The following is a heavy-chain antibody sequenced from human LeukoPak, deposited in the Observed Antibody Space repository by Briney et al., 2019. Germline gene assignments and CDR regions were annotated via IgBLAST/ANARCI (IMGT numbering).Heavy chain of an antibody. Sequence: GESLRLSCAASGFTFNTYSMTWVRQAPGKGLEWVSYIGSSSSAIYYADSVKGRFTISRDNAKNSLYLQMNSLRAEDTAVYYCARETVMITFGLDYWGQGTLVTVSS. J-gene: IGHJ4*02. CDR2: IGSSSSAI. D-gene: IGHD3-16*01. V-gene: IGHV3-48*01. CDR3: ARETVMITFGLDY. CDR1: GFTFNTYS.